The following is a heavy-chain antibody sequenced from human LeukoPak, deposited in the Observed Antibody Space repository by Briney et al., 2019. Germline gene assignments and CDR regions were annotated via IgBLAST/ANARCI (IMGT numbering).Heavy chain of an antibody. D-gene: IGHD1-26*01. Sequence: ASVKVSCKTSGYNFITYGVSWVRQAPGQGLEWMGWINGDNGNTNYAQKFQDRVTMTTDTSTSTAYMELRSLRSDDTAVYYCARSSGSSRTDAFDIWGQGTMVTVSS. CDR1: GYNFITYG. J-gene: IGHJ3*02. V-gene: IGHV1-18*01. CDR3: ARSSGSSRTDAFDI. CDR2: INGDNGNT.